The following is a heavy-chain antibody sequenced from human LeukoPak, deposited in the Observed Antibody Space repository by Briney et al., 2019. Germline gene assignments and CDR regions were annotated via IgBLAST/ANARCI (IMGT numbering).Heavy chain of an antibody. D-gene: IGHD3-9*01. V-gene: IGHV3-48*02. Sequence: GGSLRLSCAASGFPFSSRVMSWVRQAPGKGXEWIAYINHNGEAIYYPEFVKGRFIISRDNAKNTLFLQMNDLRDEDTAVYYCARDYDWALDFWGQGTRVTVSS. CDR3: ARDYDWALDF. CDR2: INHNGEAI. J-gene: IGHJ4*02. CDR1: GFPFSSRV.